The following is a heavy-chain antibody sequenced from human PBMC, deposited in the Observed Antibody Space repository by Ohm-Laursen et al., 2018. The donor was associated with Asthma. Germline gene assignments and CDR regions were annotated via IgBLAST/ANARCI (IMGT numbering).Heavy chain of an antibody. V-gene: IGHV3-30*03. CDR2: ISYDGSNK. Sequence: SLRLSCTASGFTSSSYGMHWVRQAPGKGLEWVAVISYDGSNKYYADSVKGRFTISRDNAKNSLYLQMNSLRDEDTAVYYCARGNQLLGFDYWGQGTLVTVSS. CDR3: ARGNQLLGFDY. D-gene: IGHD2-2*01. CDR1: GFTSSSYG. J-gene: IGHJ4*02.